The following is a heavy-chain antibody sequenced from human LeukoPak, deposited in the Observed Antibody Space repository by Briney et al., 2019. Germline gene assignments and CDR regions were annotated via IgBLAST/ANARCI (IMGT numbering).Heavy chain of an antibody. Sequence: PGGSLRLSCAASGFTFSSYSMNWVRQAPGKGLEWVSSISSSSSYIYYADSVKGRFTISRDNAKNSLYLQMNSLRAEDTAVYYCARGLAPHYDILTGYSNYWYFDLWGRGTLVTVSS. CDR1: GFTFSSYS. CDR3: ARGLAPHYDILTGYSNYWYFDL. V-gene: IGHV3-21*01. D-gene: IGHD3-9*01. J-gene: IGHJ2*01. CDR2: ISSSSSYI.